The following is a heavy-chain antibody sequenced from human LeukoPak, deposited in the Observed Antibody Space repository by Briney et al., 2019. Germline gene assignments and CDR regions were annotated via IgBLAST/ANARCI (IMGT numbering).Heavy chain of an antibody. D-gene: IGHD3-22*01. CDR3: ARTYYYDSSGYYPSFPVDY. J-gene: IGHJ4*02. V-gene: IGHV3-9*01. CDR2: ISYSSGTI. Sequence: GGSLRLSCAASGFMFDEYAMHWVRQAPGKGLEWVSGISYSSGTIGYVDSVKGRFTISRDNAKNSLYLQMNSLRAEDTAVYYCARTYYYDSSGYYPSFPVDYWGQGTLVTVSS. CDR1: GFMFDEYA.